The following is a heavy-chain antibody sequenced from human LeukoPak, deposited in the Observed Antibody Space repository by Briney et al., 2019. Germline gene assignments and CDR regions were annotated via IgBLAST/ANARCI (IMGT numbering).Heavy chain of an antibody. Sequence: ASVKVSCKASGYTFTSCDINWVRQATGPGHGWMGWMNPNSGNTGYGQSFQGRITMTRDISIGTAYMELSNLTSEDTAIYYCTRGSSGRRDNWGQGTLVTVSA. CDR3: TRGSSGRRDN. CDR2: MNPNSGNT. D-gene: IGHD6-19*01. J-gene: IGHJ4*02. CDR1: GYTFTSCD. V-gene: IGHV1-8*01.